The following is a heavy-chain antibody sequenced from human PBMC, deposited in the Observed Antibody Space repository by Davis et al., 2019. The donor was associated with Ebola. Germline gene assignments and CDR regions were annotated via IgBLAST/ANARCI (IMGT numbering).Heavy chain of an antibody. D-gene: IGHD2-2*01. CDR2: ISAYNGNT. V-gene: IGHV1-18*01. CDR1: GYTFTSYG. Sequence: ASVKVSCKASGYTFTSYGISWVRQAPGQGLEWMGWISAYNGNTNYAQKFQGRVTMTRDTSTSTVYMELSSLRSEDTAVYYCARDGIPADIVVVPALVHYYYYYYGMDVWGQGTTVTVSS. CDR3: ARDGIPADIVVVPALVHYYYYYYGMDV. J-gene: IGHJ6*02.